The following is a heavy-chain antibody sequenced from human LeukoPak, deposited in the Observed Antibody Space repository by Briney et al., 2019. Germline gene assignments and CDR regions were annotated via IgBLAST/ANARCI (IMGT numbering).Heavy chain of an antibody. Sequence: GGSLRLSCAASGFTFSSYGMHWVRQAPGKGLEWVAFIRYDGSNKYYADSVKGRFTISRDNAKNSLYLQMNSLRAEDTAVYYCASLESFDYWGQGTLVTVSS. CDR3: ASLESFDY. J-gene: IGHJ4*02. V-gene: IGHV3-30*02. CDR1: GFTFSSYG. D-gene: IGHD3-3*01. CDR2: IRYDGSNK.